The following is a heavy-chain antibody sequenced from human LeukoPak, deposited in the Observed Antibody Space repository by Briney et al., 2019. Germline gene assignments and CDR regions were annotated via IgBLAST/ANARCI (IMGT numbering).Heavy chain of an antibody. CDR2: IYYTGST. Sequence: PSETLSLTCTVSGASITSSNYYWLWLRQPPGKGLEWIGSIYYTGSTNYNPSLKSRVTISVDKSKNQFSLKLSSVTAADTAVYYCARGGTVGATSFDYWGQGTLVTVSS. CDR1: GASITSSNYY. J-gene: IGHJ4*02. D-gene: IGHD1-26*01. CDR3: ARGGTVGATSFDY. V-gene: IGHV4-39*07.